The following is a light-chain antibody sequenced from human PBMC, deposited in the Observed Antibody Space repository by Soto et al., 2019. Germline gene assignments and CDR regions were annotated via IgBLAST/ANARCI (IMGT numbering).Light chain of an antibody. V-gene: IGLV2-23*03. CDR2: EGS. Sequence: QSVLAQPASVSGSPGQLITISCTGTSSDVGSYNLVSWYQQHPGKAPKLMIYEGSKRPSGVSNRFSGSKSDNTASLTISGLQAEDEADYYCCSYAGSSTFAVFGTGTKVTV. CDR3: CSYAGSSTFAV. CDR1: SSDVGSYNL. J-gene: IGLJ1*01.